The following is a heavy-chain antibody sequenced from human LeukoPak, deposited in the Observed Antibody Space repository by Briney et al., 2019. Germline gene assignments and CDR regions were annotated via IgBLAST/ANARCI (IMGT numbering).Heavy chain of an antibody. CDR1: GFTLSSYA. CDR3: ARDRAPYSYGPFQH. Sequence: GGSLRLSCAASGFTLSSYAMHWVRQAPGKGLEWVAVISYDGSKKYYADSVKGRFTISRDNSKNTLYLQMNSLRAEDTAVYYCARDRAPYSYGPFQHWGQGTLVTVSS. D-gene: IGHD5-18*01. V-gene: IGHV3-30-3*01. J-gene: IGHJ1*01. CDR2: ISYDGSKK.